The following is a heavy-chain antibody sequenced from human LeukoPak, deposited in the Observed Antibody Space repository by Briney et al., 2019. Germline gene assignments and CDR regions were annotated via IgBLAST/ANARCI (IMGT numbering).Heavy chain of an antibody. J-gene: IGHJ4*02. V-gene: IGHV4-4*02. CDR2: TSHDGNA. D-gene: IGHD4-23*01. CDR1: GGSISAYTW. Sequence: PSETLSLTCAVSGGSISAYTWWSWVRQPPRKGLEWIGQTSHDGNADYTPSLKSRVTISVDRSRNQLSLKLNSVTAADSAVYYCAKHGGHNFDSWGQGTLVTVSS. CDR3: AKHGGHNFDS.